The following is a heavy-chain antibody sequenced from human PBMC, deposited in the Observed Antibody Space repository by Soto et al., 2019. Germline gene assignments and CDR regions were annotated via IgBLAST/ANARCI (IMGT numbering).Heavy chain of an antibody. V-gene: IGHV2-5*02. D-gene: IGHD6-13*01. CDR1: GFSFSTSAVG. CDR3: ALLYWAASGTRYYFDY. J-gene: IGHJ4*02. CDR2: IYWDDDK. Sequence: QITLTESGPTLVKPTQTLTLTCTFSGFSFSTSAVGVGWIRQPPGKALEWLALIYWDDDKRYSPFLKSRLTITKDSSTNQVVLTMTNMDPVDTGTYYCALLYWAASGTRYYFDYWGQGTLVTVSS.